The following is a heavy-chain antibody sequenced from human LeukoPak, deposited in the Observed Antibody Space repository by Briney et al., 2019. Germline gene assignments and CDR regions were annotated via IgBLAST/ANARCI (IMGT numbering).Heavy chain of an antibody. D-gene: IGHD3-10*01. V-gene: IGHV3-7*01. CDR3: AGLYYGSGSYSPYFDY. Sequence: GGSLRLSCAASGFTFSSYWMSWVRQAPGKGLEWVANIKQDGSEKYYVDSVKGRFTISRDNAKNSLYLQMNSLRAEDTAVYYCAGLYYGSGSYSPYFDYWGQGTLVTVSS. J-gene: IGHJ4*02. CDR2: IKQDGSEK. CDR1: GFTFSSYW.